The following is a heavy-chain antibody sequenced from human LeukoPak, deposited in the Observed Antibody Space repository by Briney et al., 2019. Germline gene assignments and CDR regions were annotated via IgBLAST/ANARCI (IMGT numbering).Heavy chain of an antibody. CDR2: IYYSGST. D-gene: IGHD3-3*01. CDR1: GGSISSSSYY. J-gene: IGHJ4*02. CDR3: ARLYDFWSGYSIFDY. Sequence: PSETPSLTCTVSGGSISSSSYYWGWIRQPPGKGLEWIGSIYYSGSTYYNPSLKSRVTISVDTSKNQFSLKLSSVTAADTAVYYCARLYDFWSGYSIFDYWGQGTLVTVSS. V-gene: IGHV4-39*01.